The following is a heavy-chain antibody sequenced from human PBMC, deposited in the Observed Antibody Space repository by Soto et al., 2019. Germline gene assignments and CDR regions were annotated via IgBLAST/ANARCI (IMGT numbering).Heavy chain of an antibody. D-gene: IGHD3-22*01. CDR3: AKDSGYYDTSGYSHWGDYGMDA. CDR2: ISGNGAST. V-gene: IGHV3-23*01. J-gene: IGHJ6*02. CDR1: GFTFSDYY. Sequence: GGSLRLSCAASGFTFSDYYMSWIRQAPGKGLEWVSGISGNGASTYYADSVKGRFTLSRDNSKNTLYLEVNSLRAEDTAVYYCAKDSGYYDTSGYSHWGDYGMDAWGQGTTVTVAS.